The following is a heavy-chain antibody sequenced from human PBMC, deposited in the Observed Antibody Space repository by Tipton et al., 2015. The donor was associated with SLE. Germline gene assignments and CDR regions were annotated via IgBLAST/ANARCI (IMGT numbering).Heavy chain of an antibody. V-gene: IGHV1-18*01. Sequence: QLVQSGAEVKKPGASVKVSCEASGYTFTNYGISWVRQAPGQGLEWMAWISTYNGNTKYAQNLQDRVTMTTDTSTSTAYVEVRGLRSDDTAVYFCARGGGFPYSMDVWGKGTTVTVSS. D-gene: IGHD5-12*01. J-gene: IGHJ6*03. CDR1: GYTFTNYG. CDR3: ARGGGFPYSMDV. CDR2: ISTYNGNT.